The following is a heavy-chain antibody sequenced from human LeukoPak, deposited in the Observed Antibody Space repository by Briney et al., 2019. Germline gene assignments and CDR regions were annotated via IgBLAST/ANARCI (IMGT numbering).Heavy chain of an antibody. D-gene: IGHD3-22*01. J-gene: IGHJ4*02. V-gene: IGHV4-30-4*01. CDR2: IYYSGST. CDR3: ARGRITMITYFDY. CDR1: GHSLSSGDYY. Sequence: RSQTLSLTCTVSGHSLSSGDYYWSWVRQPPGKGLGWIVYIYYSGSTYNNPSLKSRVTISVNTSKNPFSLKLSSVTAADTAVYYCARGRITMITYFDYWGQGTLVTVSS.